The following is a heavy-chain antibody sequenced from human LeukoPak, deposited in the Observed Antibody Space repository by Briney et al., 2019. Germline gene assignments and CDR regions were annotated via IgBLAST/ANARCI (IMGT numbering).Heavy chain of an antibody. CDR1: GFTFSSYG. CDR2: IRYDGSNK. V-gene: IGHV3-30*02. J-gene: IGHJ4*02. D-gene: IGHD5-18*01. CDR3: AKDIDTAMVSIDY. Sequence: GGSLRLSCAASGFTFSSYGMHWVRQAPGKGLEWVAFIRYDGSNKYYADSVKGRFTISRDNSKNTLYLQMNSLRAEDTAVYYCAKDIDTAMVSIDYWGQGTLVTVSS.